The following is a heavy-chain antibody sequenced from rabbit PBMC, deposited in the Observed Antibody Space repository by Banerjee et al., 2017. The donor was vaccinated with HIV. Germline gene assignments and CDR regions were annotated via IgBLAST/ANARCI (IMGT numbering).Heavy chain of an antibody. V-gene: IGHV1S45*01. CDR1: GFSFSNKYV. J-gene: IGHJ4*01. D-gene: IGHD7-1*01. Sequence: QEQLEESGGDLVKPEGSLTLTCTASGFSFSNKYVMCWVRQAPGKGLEWIACIDAGDNDDTYYATWAKGRFTISRTSSTTVALQMTSLTAADTATYFCARDRDGDAGYGSLALWGQGTLVTVS. CDR2: IDAGDNDDT. CDR3: ARDRDGDAGYGSLAL.